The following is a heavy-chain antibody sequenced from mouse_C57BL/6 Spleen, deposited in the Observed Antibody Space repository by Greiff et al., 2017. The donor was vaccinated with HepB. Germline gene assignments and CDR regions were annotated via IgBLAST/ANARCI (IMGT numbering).Heavy chain of an antibody. V-gene: IGHV5-17*01. D-gene: IGHD1-1*01. CDR3: ARKSSSYEGWYFDV. CDR1: GFTFSDYG. CDR2: ISSGSSTI. J-gene: IGHJ1*03. Sequence: VQLKESGGGLVKPGGSLKLSCAASGFTFSDYGMHWVRQAPEKGLEWVAYISSGSSTIYYADTVKGRFTISRDNAKNTLFLQMTSLRSEDTAMYYCARKSSSYEGWYFDVWGTGTTVTVSS.